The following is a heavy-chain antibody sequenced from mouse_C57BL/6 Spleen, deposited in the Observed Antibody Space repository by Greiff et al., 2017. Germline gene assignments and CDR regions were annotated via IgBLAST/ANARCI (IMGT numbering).Heavy chain of an antibody. D-gene: IGHD1-1*01. CDR1: GYTFTSYW. CDR3: ARENGSSFDY. CDR2: IDPSDSYT. V-gene: IGHV1-59*01. Sequence: VQLQQSGAELVRPGTSVQLSCKASGYTFTSYWMHWVKQRPGQGLEWIGVIDPSDSYTNYNQKFKGKATLTVDTSSSTAYMQLSSLTSEDSAVYYCARENGSSFDYWGQGTTLTVSS. J-gene: IGHJ2*01.